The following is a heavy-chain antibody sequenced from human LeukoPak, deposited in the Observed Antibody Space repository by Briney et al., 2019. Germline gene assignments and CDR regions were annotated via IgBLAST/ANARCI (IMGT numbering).Heavy chain of an antibody. CDR1: GFTFSSYA. CDR3: AKDLSSSWYKEMFDY. CDR2: ISGSGGST. D-gene: IGHD6-13*01. Sequence: PGGSLRLSCAASGFTFSSYAMSWVRQAPGKGLEWVSAISGSGGSTYYADSVKGRFTISRDNSKNTLYLQMNSLRAEDTAVYYCAKDLSSSWYKEMFDYWGQGTLVTVSS. V-gene: IGHV3-23*01. J-gene: IGHJ4*02.